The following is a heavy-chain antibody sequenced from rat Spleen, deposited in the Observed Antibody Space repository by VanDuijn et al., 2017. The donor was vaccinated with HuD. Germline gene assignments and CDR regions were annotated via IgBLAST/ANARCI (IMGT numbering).Heavy chain of an antibody. Sequence: EVQLVESGGGLVQPGRSLKFSCVAAGFTFSDYYMAWVRQAPTKGLEWVATINYDGSSTYYRNSVKGRFTISRDNAKSTLYLQMDSLRSEDTATYYCARPNNYYVMDAWGQGASVTVSS. CDR2: INYDGSST. D-gene: IGHD1-10*01. CDR1: GFTFSDYY. J-gene: IGHJ4*01. CDR3: ARPNNYYVMDA. V-gene: IGHV5-7*01.